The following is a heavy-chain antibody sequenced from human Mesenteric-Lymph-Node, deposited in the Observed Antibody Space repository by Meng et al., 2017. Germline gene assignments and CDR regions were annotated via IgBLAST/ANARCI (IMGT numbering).Heavy chain of an antibody. CDR1: GGSFSGYY. V-gene: IGHV4-34*01. D-gene: IGHD3-10*01. CDR3: ARLGSSGLGRDY. J-gene: IGHJ4*02. CDR2: INHSGST. Sequence: VQLQQWGAGLLKASETLSLTCAVYGGSFSGYYWSWIRQPPGKGLEWIGEINHSGSTNYNPSLKSRVTISVDTSKNQFSLKLSSVTAADTAVYYCARLGSSGLGRDYWGQGTLVTVSS.